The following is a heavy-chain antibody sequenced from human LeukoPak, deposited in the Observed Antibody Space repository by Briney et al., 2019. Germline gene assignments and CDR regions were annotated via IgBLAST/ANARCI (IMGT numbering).Heavy chain of an antibody. CDR3: ARVYEYYDFWSGSMYYFDY. Sequence: GASVKVSCKASGYTFTGYYMHWVRQAPGQGLEWMGWINPNSGGTNYAQKFQVRVTMTRDTSISTAYMELSRLRSDDTAVYYCARVYEYYDFWSGSMYYFDYWGQGTLVTVSS. CDR1: GYTFTGYY. D-gene: IGHD3-3*01. CDR2: INPNSGGT. V-gene: IGHV1-2*02. J-gene: IGHJ4*02.